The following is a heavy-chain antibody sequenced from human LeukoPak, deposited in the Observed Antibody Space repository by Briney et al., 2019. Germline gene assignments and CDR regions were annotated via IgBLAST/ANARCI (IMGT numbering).Heavy chain of an antibody. V-gene: IGHV3-23*01. CDR2: ISGSGGST. J-gene: IGHJ4*02. Sequence: GGSLRLSCAASGFTFSNAWMSWVRQAPGKGLEWVSAISGSGGSTYYADSVKGRFTISRDNSKNTLYLQMNSLRAEDTAVYYCAKVATVTKSTAPFDYWGQGTLVTVSS. CDR1: GFTFSNAW. CDR3: AKVATVTKSTAPFDY. D-gene: IGHD4-17*01.